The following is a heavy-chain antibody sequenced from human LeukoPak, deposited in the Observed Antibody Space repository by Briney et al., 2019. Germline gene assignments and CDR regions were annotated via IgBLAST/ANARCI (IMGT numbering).Heavy chain of an antibody. CDR1: GGSISGDY. J-gene: IGHJ1*01. CDR3: ARVEYSSSSPHSQH. V-gene: IGHV4-59*01. CDR2: IYYTGST. Sequence: TSETLSLTCTVSGGSISGDYWSWIRQSPGKGLEWIGYIYYTGSTNYNPSLKSRITISVDMSKNQFSLSLRSVTAADTAVYYCARVEYSSSSPHSQHWGQGTLVTVSS. D-gene: IGHD6-6*01.